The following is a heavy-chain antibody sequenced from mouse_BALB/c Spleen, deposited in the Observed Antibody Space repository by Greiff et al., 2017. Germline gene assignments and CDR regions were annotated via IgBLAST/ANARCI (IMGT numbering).Heavy chain of an antibody. V-gene: IGHV7-3*02. CDR1: GFTFTDYY. J-gene: IGHJ2*01. CDR3: ARDGGYGRHFDY. D-gene: IGHD3-1*01. CDR2: IRNKANGYTT. Sequence: EVKVVESGGGLAQPGGSLRLSCATSGFTFTDYYMSWVRQPPGTALEWLGFIRNKANGYTTEYSAYVKGRFTISRDNSQSILYLQMNTLRAEDSATYYCARDGGYGRHFDYWGQGTTLTVSS.